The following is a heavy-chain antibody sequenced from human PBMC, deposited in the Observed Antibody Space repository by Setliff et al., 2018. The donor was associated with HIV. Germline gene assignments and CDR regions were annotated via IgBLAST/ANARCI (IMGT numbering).Heavy chain of an antibody. CDR2: ISGSGGST. J-gene: IGHJ3*02. Sequence: GGSLRLSCAASGFTFSSYAMSWVRQAPGKGLEWVSAISGSGGSTYYADSVKGRFTISRDNSRNTLYLQMNSLRAEDTAVYYCAKAQSYSDGFDIWGQGTMVTVSS. CDR3: AKAQSYSDGFDI. V-gene: IGHV3-23*01. D-gene: IGHD2-21*01. CDR1: GFTFSSYA.